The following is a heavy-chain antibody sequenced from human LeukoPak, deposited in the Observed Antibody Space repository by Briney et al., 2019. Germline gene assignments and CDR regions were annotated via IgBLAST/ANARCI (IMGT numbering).Heavy chain of an antibody. Sequence: GGSLRLSCAASGFTFGSYSMNWVRQAPGKGLEWVSSISTSSTYIYYADSVKGRFTISRDNAKNSLYLQMNSLRAEDTAMYYCARDYSPPHYFDSTGYFDDWGQGTLVTVSS. CDR2: ISTSSTYI. J-gene: IGHJ4*02. D-gene: IGHD3-22*01. V-gene: IGHV3-21*01. CDR1: GFTFGSYS. CDR3: ARDYSPPHYFDSTGYFDD.